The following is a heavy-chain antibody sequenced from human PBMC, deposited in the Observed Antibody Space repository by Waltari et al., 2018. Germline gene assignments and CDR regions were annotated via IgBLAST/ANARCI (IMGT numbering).Heavy chain of an antibody. V-gene: IGHV4-38-2*01. CDR1: GHSVSSGYY. Sequence: QVQLQESGPGLVKPSETLSLTCAVSGHSVSSGYYWGWIRQPPGKGLGWIGSIRHDEGTYYKPSLRSRVTISVDTSKNQFSLNLRSVTAADTAVYYCARGTATGTTDLAHWGQGALVTVSS. J-gene: IGHJ4*02. D-gene: IGHD1-1*01. CDR3: ARGTATGTTDLAH. CDR2: IRHDEGT.